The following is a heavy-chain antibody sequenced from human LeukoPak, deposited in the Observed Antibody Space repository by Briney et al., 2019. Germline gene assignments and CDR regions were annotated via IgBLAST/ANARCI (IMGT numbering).Heavy chain of an antibody. CDR2: INPNSGGT. Sequence: ASVKVSCKASGYTFTGYYMHWMRQAPGQGLEWMGWINPNSGGTNYAQKFRGWVTMTRDTSISTAYMELSRLRSDDTAVYYCARDSERHSSGWYSPYYYYGMDVWGQGTTVTVSS. J-gene: IGHJ6*02. V-gene: IGHV1-2*04. CDR3: ARDSERHSSGWYSPYYYYGMDV. CDR1: GYTFTGYY. D-gene: IGHD6-19*01.